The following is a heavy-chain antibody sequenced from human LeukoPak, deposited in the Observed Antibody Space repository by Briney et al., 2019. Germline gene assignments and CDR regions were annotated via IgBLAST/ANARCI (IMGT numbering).Heavy chain of an antibody. Sequence: PGGSLRLSCAASGFTFKLYWMHWVRQVPGRGPVWVSRINHDGSDTIYADSVRGRFTISRDDAKNTLYLQMNSLRAEDTAVYYCAREDDYYDSSGYVFDYWGQGTLVTVSS. D-gene: IGHD3-22*01. V-gene: IGHV3-74*01. CDR1: GFTFKLYW. J-gene: IGHJ4*02. CDR2: INHDGSDT. CDR3: AREDDYYDSSGYVFDY.